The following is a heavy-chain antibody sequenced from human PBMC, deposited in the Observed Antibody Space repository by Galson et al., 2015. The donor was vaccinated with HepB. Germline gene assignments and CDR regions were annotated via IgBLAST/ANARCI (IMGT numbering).Heavy chain of an antibody. Sequence: LRLSCAASGFTFSSYSMNWVRQAPGKGLEWVSSISSSSSYIYYADSVKGRFTISRDNAKNSLYLQMNSLRAEDTAVYYCAVNEPYCSSTSCYPRWFDPWGQGTLLTVSS. CDR2: ISSSSSYI. CDR1: GFTFSSYS. D-gene: IGHD2-2*01. CDR3: AVNEPYCSSTSCYPRWFDP. J-gene: IGHJ5*02. V-gene: IGHV3-21*01.